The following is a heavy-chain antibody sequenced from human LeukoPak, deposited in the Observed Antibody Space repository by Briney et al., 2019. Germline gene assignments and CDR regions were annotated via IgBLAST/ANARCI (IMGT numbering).Heavy chain of an antibody. V-gene: IGHV3-53*01. CDR2: IYSGGNI. D-gene: IGHD2-15*01. J-gene: IGHJ4*02. Sequence: GGSLRLSCAASGFTVSSTYMSWVRQAPGKGLEWVSVIYSGGNIYYIESVRGRFTISRDTSKNTLYLQMNSLRAEDTAVYFCAGRHCSGGGCYFAGADPFDYWGQGTLVTVSS. CDR1: GFTVSSTY. CDR3: AGRHCSGGGCYFAGADPFDY.